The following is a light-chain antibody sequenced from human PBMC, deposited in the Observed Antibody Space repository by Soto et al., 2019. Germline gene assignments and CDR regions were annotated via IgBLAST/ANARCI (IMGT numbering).Light chain of an antibody. CDR3: CSYAGSNV. J-gene: IGLJ1*01. CDR2: DVT. CDR1: SSDVGVYNY. Sequence: QSVLTQPRSVSGSPGQSVTISCTGASSDVGVYNYVSWYQHHPGKAPKLIIYDVTKRPSGVPDRFSGSKSGNTASLTISGLQAEDEADYYCCSYAGSNVFGTGTKVTVL. V-gene: IGLV2-11*01.